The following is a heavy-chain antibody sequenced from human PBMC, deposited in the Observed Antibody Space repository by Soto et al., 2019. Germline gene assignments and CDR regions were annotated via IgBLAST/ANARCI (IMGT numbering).Heavy chain of an antibody. CDR3: AGDRVVPAAIGRDWFDP. Sequence: QVQLVHSGAEVKNPGSSVKVSCKASGGTFSSYTISWVRQAPGQGLEWMGRIIPILGIANYAQKFQGRVTITADKSTSTAYMELSSLISEDTAVYYCAGDRVVPAAIGRDWFDPWGQGTLVTVSS. J-gene: IGHJ5*02. CDR1: GGTFSSYT. D-gene: IGHD2-2*01. V-gene: IGHV1-69*04. CDR2: IIPILGIA.